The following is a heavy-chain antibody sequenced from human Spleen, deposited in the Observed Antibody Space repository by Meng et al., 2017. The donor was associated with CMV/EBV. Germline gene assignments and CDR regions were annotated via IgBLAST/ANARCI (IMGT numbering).Heavy chain of an antibody. J-gene: IGHJ6*02. CDR2: IRSGGDSV. D-gene: IGHD6-13*01. Sequence: GESLKISCAASGFTFSLYNMNWVRQAPGKGLEWVSSIRSGGDSVYYADSMKGRFTISRDNARNALYLQLNSLRVEDTAVYYCAKGLVRRYYYGMDVWGQGTTVTVSS. CDR1: GFTFSLYN. CDR3: AKGLVRRYYYGMDV. V-gene: IGHV3-21*01.